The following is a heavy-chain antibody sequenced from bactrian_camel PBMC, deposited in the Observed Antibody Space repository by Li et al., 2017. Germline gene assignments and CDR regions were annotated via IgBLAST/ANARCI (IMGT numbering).Heavy chain of an antibody. CDR2: LDTDGST. V-gene: IGHV3S53*01. D-gene: IGHD2*01. Sequence: GSVQTGGSLRLSCEASKDIRSTNCVGRFRQAPGKEREEVASLDTDGSTSYAESVKGRFTISKAQGTLYLQMNILKPEDTAMYYCAAVETSERLSGGNCYTILQRFRVWGQGTQVTVS. CDR1: KDIRSTNC. J-gene: IGHJ4*01. CDR3: AAVETSERLSGGNCYTILQRFRV.